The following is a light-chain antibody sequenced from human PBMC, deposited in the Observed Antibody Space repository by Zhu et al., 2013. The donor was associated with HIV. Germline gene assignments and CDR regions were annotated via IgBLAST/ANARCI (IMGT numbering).Light chain of an antibody. CDR1: QSVLFDSNNKDC. J-gene: IGKJ4*01. Sequence: DIVMTQSPDSLAVSLGERATINCKSSQSVLFDSNNKDCLAWYQQRPGQPPKLLIYWASSRDSGVPERFSGSGSGTEFTLTISSLQAEDVAIYYCQQYYSLPLTFGGGTKVEIK. CDR2: WAS. V-gene: IGKV4-1*01. CDR3: QQYYSLPLT.